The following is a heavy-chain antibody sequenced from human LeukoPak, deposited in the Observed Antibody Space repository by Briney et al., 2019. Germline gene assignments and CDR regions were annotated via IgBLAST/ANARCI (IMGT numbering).Heavy chain of an antibody. V-gene: IGHV4-59*08. J-gene: IGHJ4*02. Sequence: PSETLSLTCTVSGGSISSYYWSWIRQPPGKGLEWIGYIYYSGSTNYNPSLKSRVTISVDTSKNQFSLKLSSVTAADTAVYYCARSGAIGSSGYYGSWGQGTLVTVSS. D-gene: IGHD3-3*01. CDR1: GGSISSYY. CDR3: ARSGAIGSSGYYGS. CDR2: IYYSGST.